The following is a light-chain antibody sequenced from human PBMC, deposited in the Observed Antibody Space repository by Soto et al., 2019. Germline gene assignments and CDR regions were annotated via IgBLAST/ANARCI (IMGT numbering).Light chain of an antibody. CDR3: QKYNSYSPWT. V-gene: IGKV1-5*03. J-gene: IGKJ1*01. CDR2: KAS. CDR1: QSIDNW. Sequence: DIQMTQSPSTLSASVGDRVTVTCRASQSIDNWLAWYQQKPGKAPKLLIYKASNLESGVPSRFSGSGSGTDFTLTISSLQPDDFATYYCQKYNSYSPWTFGQGTKVDIK.